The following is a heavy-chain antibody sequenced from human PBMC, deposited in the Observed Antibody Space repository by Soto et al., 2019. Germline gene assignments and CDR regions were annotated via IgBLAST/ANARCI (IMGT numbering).Heavy chain of an antibody. CDR2: INPSGGST. Sequence: ASVKVSCKASGYTFTSYYIHWVRQAPGQGLEWMGIINPSGGSTSYALKFQGRVTISRDHAKNTIHLQLDSLRVDDTALYYCTKGRYSEWSLSGGGEESWGRGTLVTVSS. D-gene: IGHD3-3*01. J-gene: IGHJ4*02. CDR1: GYTFTSYY. V-gene: IGHV1-46*01. CDR3: TKGRYSEWSLSGGGEES.